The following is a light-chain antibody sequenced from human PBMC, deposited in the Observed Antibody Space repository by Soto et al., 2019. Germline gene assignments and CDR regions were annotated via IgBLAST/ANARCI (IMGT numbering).Light chain of an antibody. CDR1: SSDVGSYNL. Sequence: QSVLTQPASVSGSPGQSITISCTGTSSDVGSYNLVSWYQQHPGKAPKLMIYEVSKRPSGVSNRFSGSKSANTASLTISGLQPEDEADSSCCSYGGRSTYVFGTGTKVTVL. J-gene: IGLJ1*01. CDR3: CSYGGRSTYV. CDR2: EVS. V-gene: IGLV2-23*02.